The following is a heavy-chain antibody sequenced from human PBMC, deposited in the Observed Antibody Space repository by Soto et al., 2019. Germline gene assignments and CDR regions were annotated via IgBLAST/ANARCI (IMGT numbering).Heavy chain of an antibody. Sequence: QVQLQESGPGLVKPSQTLSLTCTVSGDSLRSGAYDWSCIRQPQGKGLEWIGYIYNSGSPYYEPSLRSRLTISEDLSKNQLSLRLTAVTSADTAVYYRARGVDTMAFDHWGHGTMVTGSS. CDR3: ARGVDTMAFDH. CDR2: IYNSGSP. V-gene: IGHV4-30-4*01. J-gene: IGHJ5*02. D-gene: IGHD2-2*01. CDR1: GDSLRSGAYD.